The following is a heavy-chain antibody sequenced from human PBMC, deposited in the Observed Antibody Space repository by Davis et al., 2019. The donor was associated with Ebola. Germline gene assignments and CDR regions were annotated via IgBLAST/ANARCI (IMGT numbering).Heavy chain of an antibody. Sequence: ASVKVSCKASGYTFTSYDINWVRQATGQGLEWMGWMNPSSGNTGFAQKFQGRITMTRNTSISTAYMELSSLRSEDTAVYYCARAPTWSQINYYCFDYWGQGTLVAVSS. D-gene: IGHD3-10*01. J-gene: IGHJ4*02. CDR2: MNPSSGNT. CDR1: GYTFTSYD. CDR3: ARAPTWSQINYYCFDY. V-gene: IGHV1-8*01.